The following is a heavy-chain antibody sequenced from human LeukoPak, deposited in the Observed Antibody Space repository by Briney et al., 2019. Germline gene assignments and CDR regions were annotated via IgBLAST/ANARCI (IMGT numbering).Heavy chain of an antibody. D-gene: IGHD1-26*01. CDR1: GGSVSSYY. Sequence: PSETLSLTCTVSGGSVSSYYWSWIRQPPGKGLEWIGYIYYSGSTNYNPSLKSRVTISIDTSKNQFSLKLSSVTAADTAVYYCARSSGSYSSYYYYMDVWGKGTTVTVSS. CDR3: ARSSGSYSSYYYYMDV. V-gene: IGHV4-59*02. CDR2: IYYSGST. J-gene: IGHJ6*03.